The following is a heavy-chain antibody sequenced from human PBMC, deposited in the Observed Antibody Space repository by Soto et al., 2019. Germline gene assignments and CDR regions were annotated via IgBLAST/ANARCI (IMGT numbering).Heavy chain of an antibody. CDR3: ARDRQSPGYCSGGSCYSELYAFDI. V-gene: IGHV3-21*01. D-gene: IGHD2-15*01. Sequence: GGSLRLSCAASGFTFSSYSMNWVRQAPGKGLEWVSSISSSSSYIYYADSVKGRFTISRDNAKNSLYLQMTSLRAEDTAVYYCARDRQSPGYCSGGSCYSELYAFDIWGQGTMVTVSS. CDR1: GFTFSSYS. CDR2: ISSSSSYI. J-gene: IGHJ3*02.